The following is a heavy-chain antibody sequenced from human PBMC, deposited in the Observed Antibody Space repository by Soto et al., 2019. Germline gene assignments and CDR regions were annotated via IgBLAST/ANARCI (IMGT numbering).Heavy chain of an antibody. V-gene: IGHV5-51*01. CDR1: VDSLTSYL. D-gene: IGHD5-12*01. J-gene: IGHJ4*02. Sequence: XESLKISSDGSVDSLTSYLVVWVRQMPGKGLDWMGIIYPGDSDTRYSPSFQGQVTISADKSISTAYLQWSSLKASDTAMYYCARHGAMVATSPGYWGQGTLVTVSS. CDR3: ARHGAMVATSPGY. CDR2: IYPGDSDT.